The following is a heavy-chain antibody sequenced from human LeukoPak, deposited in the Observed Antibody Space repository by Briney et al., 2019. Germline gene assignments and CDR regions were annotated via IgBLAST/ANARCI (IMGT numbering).Heavy chain of an antibody. CDR3: AKNPYEYYFDY. CDR2: INPNSGDT. CDR1: GYTFTSYD. V-gene: IGHV1-2*02. Sequence: ASVKVSFKASGYTFTSYDINWVRQAPGQGLEWMGWINPNSGDTNYAQKFQGRVTMTRDTSIRTAYLELSGLRSDDTAVYYCAKNPYEYYFDYWGQGTLVTLSS. D-gene: IGHD5-12*01. J-gene: IGHJ4*02.